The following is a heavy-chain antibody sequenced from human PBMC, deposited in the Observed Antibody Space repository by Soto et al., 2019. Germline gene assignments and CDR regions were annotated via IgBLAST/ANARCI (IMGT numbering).Heavy chain of an antibody. CDR1: GFTLSNFA. CDR2: VSGNGATT. J-gene: IGHJ4*02. D-gene: IGHD3-22*01. Sequence: EVQLLESGGGLVQPGGSLRLSCAASGFTLSNFAMSWVRQAPGKGLEWVSVVSGNGATTYYADSVKGRFTISRDNSKNTLYLQMNSLRAEDTAVYYCAREGYDNSGHYALEDYWGQGTRVTVSS. V-gene: IGHV3-23*01. CDR3: AREGYDNSGHYALEDY.